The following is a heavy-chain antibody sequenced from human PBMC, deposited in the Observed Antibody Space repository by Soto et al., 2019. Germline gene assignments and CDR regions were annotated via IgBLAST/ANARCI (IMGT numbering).Heavy chain of an antibody. Sequence: GGSLRLSCAASGFTFSNYEMHWVRQAPGKGLEYVSAISNNGANTDYANSVKGRFTISRDNSKNTLYLQMNSLRAEDTAVYYCATLATPEYFQQWGQGTLVTVSS. CDR2: ISNNGANT. D-gene: IGHD3-3*02. CDR1: GFTFSNYE. V-gene: IGHV3-64*04. J-gene: IGHJ1*01. CDR3: ATLATPEYFQQ.